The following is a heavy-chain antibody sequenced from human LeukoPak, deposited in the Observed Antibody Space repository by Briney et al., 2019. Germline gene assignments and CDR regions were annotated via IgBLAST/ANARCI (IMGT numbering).Heavy chain of an antibody. V-gene: IGHV4-59*01. CDR1: GGSISSYY. CDR3: ARGTSYYYGSGSARNAFDI. J-gene: IGHJ3*02. CDR2: IYYSGST. Sequence: PSETLSLTCTVSGGSISSYYWSWIRQPPGKGLEWIGYIYYSGSTNYNPSLKSRVTISVDTSKNQFSLKLSSVTAADTAVYYCARGTSYYYGSGSARNAFDIWGQGTMVTVSS. D-gene: IGHD3-10*01.